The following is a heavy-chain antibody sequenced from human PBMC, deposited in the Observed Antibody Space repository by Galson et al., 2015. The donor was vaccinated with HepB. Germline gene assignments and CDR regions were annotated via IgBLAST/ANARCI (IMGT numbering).Heavy chain of an antibody. CDR1: GFSLSTSGVG. CDR2: IYWDDDK. V-gene: IGHV2-5*02. D-gene: IGHD2-2*01. CDR3: AHTLVPRIDLVSDP. Sequence: PALVKPTQTLTLTCTFSGFSLSTSGVGVGWIRQPPGKALEWLALIYWDDDKRYSPSLKSRLTITKGTSKNHVVLTMTNMDPVDTATYYCAHTLVPRIDLVSDPWGQGALVTVSS. J-gene: IGHJ5*02.